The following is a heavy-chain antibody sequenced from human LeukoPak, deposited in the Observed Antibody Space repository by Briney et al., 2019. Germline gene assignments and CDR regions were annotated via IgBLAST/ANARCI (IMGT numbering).Heavy chain of an antibody. V-gene: IGHV3-23*01. CDR3: AKGAAGYCSGGTCYSDY. CDR1: GFTFSSYA. Sequence: GGSLRLSCAAPGFTFSSYAMSWVRQAPGKGLEWVSAISGSGGSTYYADSVKGRFTLSRDNPKYTLYLQMNSLRAEDTAVYYCAKGAAGYCSGGTCYSDYWGQGTLVTVSS. J-gene: IGHJ4*02. CDR2: ISGSGGST. D-gene: IGHD2-15*01.